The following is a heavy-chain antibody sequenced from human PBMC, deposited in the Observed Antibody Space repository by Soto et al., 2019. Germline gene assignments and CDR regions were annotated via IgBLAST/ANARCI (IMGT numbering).Heavy chain of an antibody. J-gene: IGHJ4*02. Sequence: QVQLVQSGAEVKKPGCSVKVSCKASGGTFSSYAISWVRQAPGQGLEWMGGIIPIFGTANYAQKFQGRVTITADESTSTAYMELSSLRSEDTGVYYCASSYSGSYWTIDYWGQGTLVTVSS. CDR1: GGTFSSYA. V-gene: IGHV1-69*01. CDR2: IIPIFGTA. D-gene: IGHD1-26*01. CDR3: ASSYSGSYWTIDY.